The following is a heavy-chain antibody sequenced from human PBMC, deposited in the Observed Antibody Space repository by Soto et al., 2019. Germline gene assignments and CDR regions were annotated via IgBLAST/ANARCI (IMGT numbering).Heavy chain of an antibody. CDR3: ARDMSAAAGTGVHRHPNWFDP. CDR1: GYTFTSYY. V-gene: IGHV1-46*01. D-gene: IGHD6-13*01. J-gene: IGHJ5*02. CDR2: INPSGGST. Sequence: QVQLVQSGAEVEKPGASVKVSCKASGYTFTSYYMHWVRQAPGQGLEWMGIINPSGGSTSYAQKFQGRVTMTRDTSTSTVYMELSSLRSEDTAVYYCARDMSAAAGTGVHRHPNWFDPWGQGTLVTVSS.